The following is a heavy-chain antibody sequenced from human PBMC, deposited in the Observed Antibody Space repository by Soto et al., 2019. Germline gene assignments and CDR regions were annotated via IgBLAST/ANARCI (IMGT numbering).Heavy chain of an antibody. V-gene: IGHV1-3*01. Sequence: QVQLVQSGAEVKKPGASVKVSCKASGYTFTSYAMHWVRQAPGQRLEWMGWINAGNGNTKHSHKFQGRVTITRDTSASTAYMELSSLRSEDTAVYYCAREIVVVVAARKYYYLDVWGKGTTVTVSS. J-gene: IGHJ6*03. CDR3: AREIVVVVAARKYYYLDV. CDR1: GYTFTSYA. D-gene: IGHD2-15*01. CDR2: INAGNGNT.